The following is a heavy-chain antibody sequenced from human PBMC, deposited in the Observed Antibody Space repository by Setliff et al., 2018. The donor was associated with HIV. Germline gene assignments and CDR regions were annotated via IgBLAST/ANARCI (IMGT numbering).Heavy chain of an antibody. D-gene: IGHD1-26*01. CDR3: TRDPGEWELPNDY. Sequence: GGSLRLSCAASGFTFSNYWMHWVRQAPGKGLMWVSRINNDGGDIKYADSVKGRFTISRDNAKNTLYLQMDSLRAEDTAVYYCTRDPGEWELPNDYWGQGTQVTVSS. CDR1: GFTFSNYW. CDR2: INNDGGDI. V-gene: IGHV3-74*03. J-gene: IGHJ4*02.